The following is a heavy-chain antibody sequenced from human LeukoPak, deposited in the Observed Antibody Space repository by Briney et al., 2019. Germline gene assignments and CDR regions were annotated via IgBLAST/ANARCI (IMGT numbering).Heavy chain of an antibody. D-gene: IGHD6-13*01. CDR2: ITGGGDTT. V-gene: IGHV3-23*01. J-gene: IGHJ6*03. CDR1: GFSFSSYA. Sequence: GGSLRLSCAASGFSFSSYAMTWVRQAPGKGLEWVSAITGGGDTTYYADSVKGRFTISRDNSKNTLYLQMNNLRAEDTAIYYCARGLYSSSWFDYYYYYYMDVWGKGTTVTVSS. CDR3: ARGLYSSSWFDYYYYYYMDV.